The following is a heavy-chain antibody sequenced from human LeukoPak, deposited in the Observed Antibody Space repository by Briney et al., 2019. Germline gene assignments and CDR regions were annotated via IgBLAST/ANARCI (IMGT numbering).Heavy chain of an antibody. D-gene: IGHD2-21*01. CDR3: ARDLCGSLSYTFDI. CDR1: GFAFSAYG. V-gene: IGHV3-30*03. J-gene: IGHJ3*02. Sequence: PGGSLRLSCAASGFAFSAYGMHWVRQAPGKGLEWVAVISYDGSSEFYSGSVKGRFTISRDNSKNTLYVRMNSLRPEDTAVYYCARDLCGSLSYTFDIWGQGTVVTVSS. CDR2: ISYDGSSE.